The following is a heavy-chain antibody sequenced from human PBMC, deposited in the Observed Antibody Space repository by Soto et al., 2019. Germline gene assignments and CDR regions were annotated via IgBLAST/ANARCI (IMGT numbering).Heavy chain of an antibody. Sequence: GSLRLSCAASGFTFSIYSMNWVRQAPGKGLEWVSSISSSSSYIYYADSVKGRFTISRDNAKNSLYLQMNSLRAEDTAVYYCARDLRXSGGPAAHYYYYYGMDVWGQGTTVTVSS. V-gene: IGHV3-21*01. CDR2: ISSSSSYI. D-gene: IGHD2-2*01. CDR3: ARDLRXSGGPAAHYYYYYGMDV. J-gene: IGHJ6*02. CDR1: GFTFSIYS.